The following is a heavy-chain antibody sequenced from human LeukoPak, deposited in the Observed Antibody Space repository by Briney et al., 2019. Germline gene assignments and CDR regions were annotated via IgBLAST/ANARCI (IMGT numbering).Heavy chain of an antibody. J-gene: IGHJ6*02. V-gene: IGHV3-66*01. CDR2: IYSGGST. D-gene: IGHD2-15*01. CDR1: GFTVSSNY. CDR3: AIDRYCSGGSCYAMDV. Sequence: GGSLRLSCAASGFTVSSNYMSWVRQAPGKGLEWVSVIYSGGSTYYADSVKGRFTISRDNSKNTLYLQMNSLRAEDTAVYYCAIDRYCSGGSCYAMDVWGQGTTVTVSS.